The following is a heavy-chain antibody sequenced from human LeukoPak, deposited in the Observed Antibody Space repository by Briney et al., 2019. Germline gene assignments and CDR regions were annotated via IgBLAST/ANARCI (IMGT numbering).Heavy chain of an antibody. CDR3: ARDYGY. CDR2: ISSSSSYI. J-gene: IGHJ4*02. Sequence: GGSLRLSCAASGFTFSSYSMNWVRQAPGKGLEWVSSISSSSSYIYYAVSVKGRFTISRDNAKNSLYLQMNSLRAEDTAVYYCARDYGYWGQGTLVTVSS. D-gene: IGHD3-10*01. CDR1: GFTFSSYS. V-gene: IGHV3-21*01.